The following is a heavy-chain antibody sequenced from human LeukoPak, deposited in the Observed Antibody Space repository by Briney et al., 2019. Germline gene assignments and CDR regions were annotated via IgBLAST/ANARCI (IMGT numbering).Heavy chain of an antibody. J-gene: IGHJ4*02. CDR2: IYYSGST. CDR1: GASISSYY. Sequence: SETLSLICTVSGASISSYYWSWIRQPPGKGLEWIGSIYYSGSTYYNPSLKSRVTISVDTSKNQFSLKLSSVTAADTAVYYCARHGLGDYVWGSYRTFLGYWGQGTLVTVSS. D-gene: IGHD3-16*02. V-gene: IGHV4-59*05. CDR3: ARHGLGDYVWGSYRTFLGY.